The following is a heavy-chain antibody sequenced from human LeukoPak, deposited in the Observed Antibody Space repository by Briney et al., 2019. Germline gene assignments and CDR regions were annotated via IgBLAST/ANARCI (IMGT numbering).Heavy chain of an antibody. CDR3: ARERLYGMDV. D-gene: IGHD4/OR15-4a*01. V-gene: IGHV3-23*01. CDR2: ISGSTSTT. CDR1: GFTFSSFV. Sequence: GGSLRLSCAASGFTFSSFVLSWVRQAPGKGLEWVSGISGSTSTTYYADSVKGRFSISRDNSKNTVYLQVHSLRAEDTAVYFCARERLYGMDVWGQGTTVIVSS. J-gene: IGHJ6*02.